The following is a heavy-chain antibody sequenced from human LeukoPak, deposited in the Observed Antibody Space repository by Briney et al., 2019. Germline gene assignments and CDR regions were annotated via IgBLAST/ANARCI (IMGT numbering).Heavy chain of an antibody. CDR1: GFTFSSYA. Sequence: PWGSLRLSCAASGFTFSSYAMHWVRQAPGRGLEWVAVISYDGSNKSYADSVKGRFTISRDNSKNTLYLQMNSLRAEDTAVYYCARESVAGVVLLDYWGQGTLVTVSS. CDR2: ISYDGSNK. CDR3: ARESVAGVVLLDY. D-gene: IGHD6-19*01. J-gene: IGHJ4*02. V-gene: IGHV3-30*04.